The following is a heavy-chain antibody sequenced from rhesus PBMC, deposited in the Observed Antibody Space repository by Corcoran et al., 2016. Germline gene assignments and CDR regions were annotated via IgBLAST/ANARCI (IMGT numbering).Heavy chain of an antibody. Sequence: QVQLVQSGAEVKKPGASVKLSCKASGYTFTSYSINWVRQAPGQGLEWMGRIYPSNCKTGYAPKFQGRVTMTRDTSTSTAYMELSSLRSEDTAVYYCARRGRSYYFDYWGQGVLVTVSS. D-gene: IGHD4-29*01. CDR2: IYPSNCKT. CDR1: GYTFTSYS. J-gene: IGHJ4*01. CDR3: ARRGRSYYFDY. V-gene: IGHV1-200*01.